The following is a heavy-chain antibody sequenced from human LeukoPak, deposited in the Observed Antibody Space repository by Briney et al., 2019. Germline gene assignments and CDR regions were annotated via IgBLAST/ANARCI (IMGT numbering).Heavy chain of an antibody. CDR1: GFTFSSYG. CDR3: AKSYQLLSQGLGYYFDY. J-gene: IGHJ4*02. Sequence: GGSLRLSCAASGFTFSSYGMHWVRQAPGKGLEWVAFIRYDGSNKYYADSVKGRFTISRDNSKNTLYLQMNSLRAEDTAVYYCAKSYQLLSQGLGYYFDYWGQGTLVTVSS. V-gene: IGHV3-30*02. CDR2: IRYDGSNK. D-gene: IGHD2-2*01.